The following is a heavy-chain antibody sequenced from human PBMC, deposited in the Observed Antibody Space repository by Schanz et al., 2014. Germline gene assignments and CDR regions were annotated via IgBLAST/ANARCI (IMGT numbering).Heavy chain of an antibody. CDR2: IDPNGGAT. Sequence: QVQLVQSGAEVKKPGASVKVSCKASGYTFIDYYMHWVRQAPGQGLEWVGWIDPNGGATNHAQMLQGRVTMTRDTSISTVYMELSRLRSDDTAVYYCARVRSEDYGGMDVWGQGTTVTVSS. J-gene: IGHJ6*02. V-gene: IGHV1-2*02. CDR3: ARVRSEDYGGMDV. CDR1: GYTFIDYY.